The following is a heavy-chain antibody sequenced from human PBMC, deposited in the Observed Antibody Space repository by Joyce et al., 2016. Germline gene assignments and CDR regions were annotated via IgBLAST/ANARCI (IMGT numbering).Heavy chain of an antibody. CDR2: IYPGDSYT. D-gene: IGHD4-11*01. CDR1: GYSFTNYW. CDR3: ARHSYSNYAPPFDY. J-gene: IGHJ4*02. Sequence: EVQLVQSGAEVKRPGEYLKISCKGSGYSFTNYWIGWVRQMAGKGLEWMGIIYPGDSYTRYSPSFQGQVTISADKSISTAYLQWSSLKASDTAMYYCARHSYSNYAPPFDYWGQGTLVTVSS. V-gene: IGHV5-51*01.